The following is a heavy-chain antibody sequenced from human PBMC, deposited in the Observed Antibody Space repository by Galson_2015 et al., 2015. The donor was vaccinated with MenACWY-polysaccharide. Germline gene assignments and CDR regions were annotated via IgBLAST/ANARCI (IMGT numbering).Heavy chain of an antibody. CDR1: GGSISSSSYY. J-gene: IGHJ5*02. Sequence: SEPLSLTCTVSGGSISSSSYYWGWIRQPPGKGLEWIGSIYSSGSTYYNPSLKSRVTISVDTSKNQFSLKLRSVTAADTAVYYCARGLGYCSSTSCYYWFDPWGQGTLVTVSS. CDR2: IYSSGST. V-gene: IGHV4-39*01. CDR3: ARGLGYCSSTSCYYWFDP. D-gene: IGHD2-2*01.